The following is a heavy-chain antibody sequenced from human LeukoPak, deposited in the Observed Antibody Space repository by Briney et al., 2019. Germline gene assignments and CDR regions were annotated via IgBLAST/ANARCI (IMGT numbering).Heavy chain of an antibody. CDR3: TTRRQDGW. Sequence: PGGSLRLSCVGSGFTFSDAWMSWVRQAPGKGLEWVGRIKSKSDGGTIDYAAHVKGRFTISRDDSRNTLYLQMNSLKTGDTAVYYCTTRRQDGWWGQGTLVTVS. J-gene: IGHJ4*02. D-gene: IGHD2-15*01. V-gene: IGHV3-15*01. CDR2: IKSKSDGGTI. CDR1: GFTFSDAW.